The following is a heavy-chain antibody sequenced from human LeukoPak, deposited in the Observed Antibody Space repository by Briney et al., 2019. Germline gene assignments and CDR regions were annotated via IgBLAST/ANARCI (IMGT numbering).Heavy chain of an antibody. V-gene: IGHV4-34*01. CDR2: INHSGST. J-gene: IGHJ6*02. CDR1: GGSFSGYY. D-gene: IGHD2-2*01. Sequence: SETLSLTCAVYGGSFSGYYWSWIRQPPGKGLEWIGEINHSGSTNYNPSLKSRVTISVDTSKNQFSLQLNSVTPEDTAVYYCARGGIVVVPAALYYYGMDVWGQGTTVTVSS. CDR3: ARGGIVVVPAALYYYGMDV.